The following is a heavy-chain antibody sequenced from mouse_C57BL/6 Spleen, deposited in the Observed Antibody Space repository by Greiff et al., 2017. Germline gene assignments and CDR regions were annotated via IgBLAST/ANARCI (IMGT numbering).Heavy chain of an antibody. CDR1: GYSFTGYY. V-gene: IGHV1-42*01. D-gene: IGHD2-1*01. CDR3: ARGNFHFDY. J-gene: IGHJ2*01. CDR2: INPSTGGT. Sequence: EVQLVESGPELVKPGASVKISCKASGYSFTGYYMNWVKQSPEKSLEWIGEINPSTGGTTYNQKFKAKATLTVDKSSSTAYMQLKSLTSEDSAVYYCARGNFHFDYWGQGTTLTVSS.